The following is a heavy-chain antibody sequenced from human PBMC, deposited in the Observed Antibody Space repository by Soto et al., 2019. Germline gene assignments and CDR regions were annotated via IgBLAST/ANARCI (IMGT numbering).Heavy chain of an antibody. CDR3: ARETQYYAA. D-gene: IGHD3-10*01. J-gene: IGHJ4*02. V-gene: IGHV3-7*04. CDR1: GFSFSNYW. CDR2: IKEDGSQY. Sequence: EMQLVDSGGGLVQPGDSLRLSCAASGFSFSNYWMAWVRQAPGKGLEWVANIKEDGSQYTYVDSVKGRFTISRDNAKNSLYLQMNSLRAGDTAVYYCARETQYYAAWGQGTLVTVSS.